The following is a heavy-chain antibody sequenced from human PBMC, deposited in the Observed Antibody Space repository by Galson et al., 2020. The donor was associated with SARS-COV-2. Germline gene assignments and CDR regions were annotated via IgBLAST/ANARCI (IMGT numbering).Heavy chain of an antibody. CDR2: IRSEAYSGTT. CDR1: GFTFTDYA. V-gene: IGHV3-49*03. J-gene: IGHJ6*02. D-gene: IGHD1-1*01. Sequence: SLKISCTASGFTFTDYAVNWFRQAPGKGLEWVGFIRSEAYSGTTQYAASVQDRFTISRDDSKSIAYLQMSSLKTEDTAVYYCTRHRQEPYYYYSGMDVLGPGTTVTVSS. CDR3: TRHRQEPYYYYSGMDV.